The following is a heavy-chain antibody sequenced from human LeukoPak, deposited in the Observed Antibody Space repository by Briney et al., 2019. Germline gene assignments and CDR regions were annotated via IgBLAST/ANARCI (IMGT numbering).Heavy chain of an antibody. J-gene: IGHJ4*02. D-gene: IGHD3-22*01. CDR2: IYYSGST. V-gene: IGHV4-30-4*08. Sequence: SETLSLTCTVSGGSISSGDYYWSWIRQPPGKGLEWIGYIYYSGSTYYNPSLKSRVTISVDTSKNQFSLKLSSVTAADTAVYYCAREGYYDSSGGDYWGQGTLVTVSS. CDR1: GGSISSGDYY. CDR3: AREGYYDSSGGDY.